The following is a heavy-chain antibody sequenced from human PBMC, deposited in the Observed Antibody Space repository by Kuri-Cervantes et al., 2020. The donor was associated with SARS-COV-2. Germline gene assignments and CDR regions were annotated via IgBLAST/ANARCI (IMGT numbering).Heavy chain of an antibody. D-gene: IGHD4-17*01. Sequence: GGSLRLSCVAFGFTFSSYGMHWVRQAPGKGLEWVAVISYDESNIYYADSVKGRFTISRDNSKNTLFLQMNSLRAEDTAVYYCAKDLYGVPLYYYYYNMDVWGQGTTVTVSS. CDR3: AKDLYGVPLYYYYYNMDV. J-gene: IGHJ6*02. CDR2: ISYDESNI. V-gene: IGHV3-30*18. CDR1: GFTFSSYG.